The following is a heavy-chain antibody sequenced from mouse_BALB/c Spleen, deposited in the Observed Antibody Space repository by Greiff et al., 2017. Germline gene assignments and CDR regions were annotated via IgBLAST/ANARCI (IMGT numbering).Heavy chain of an antibody. CDR3: AKGNYGPFDY. CDR1: GYSITSDYA. V-gene: IGHV3-2*02. J-gene: IGHJ2*01. CDR2: ISYSGST. Sequence: EVHLVESGPGLVKPSQSLSLTCTVTGYSITSDYAWNWIRQFPGNKLEWMGYISYSGSTSYNPSLKSRISITRDTSKNQFFLQLNSVTTEDTATYYCAKGNYGPFDYWGQGTTLTVSS. D-gene: IGHD1-1*01.